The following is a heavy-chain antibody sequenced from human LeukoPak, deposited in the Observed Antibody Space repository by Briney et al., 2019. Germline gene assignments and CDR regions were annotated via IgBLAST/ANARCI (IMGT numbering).Heavy chain of an antibody. CDR2: INTDGSST. V-gene: IGHV3-74*01. D-gene: IGHD6-6*01. J-gene: IGHJ4*02. CDR3: ARMGCSSDFDY. CDR1: GFTFNIYW. Sequence: GGSLRLSCAASGFTFNIYWMHWVRQAPGKGLVWVSHINTDGSSTTYADSVKGRFTISRDNTKNTLYLQMNSLRAEDTAVYYCARMGCSSDFDYWGQGTLVTVSS.